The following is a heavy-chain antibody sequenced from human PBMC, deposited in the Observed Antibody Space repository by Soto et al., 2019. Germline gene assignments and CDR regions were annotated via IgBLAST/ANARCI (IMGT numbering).Heavy chain of an antibody. D-gene: IGHD3-22*01. V-gene: IGHV3-21*01. Sequence: GGSLRLSCAASGFTFSSYSMNWVRQAPGKGLEWVSSISSSSSYIYYADSVKGRFTISRDNAKNSLYLQMNSLRAEDTAVYYCARDHPSAYYYDSSDHPWGKGTLVTVS. CDR2: ISSSSSYI. CDR3: ARDHPSAYYYDSSDHP. J-gene: IGHJ5*02. CDR1: GFTFSSYS.